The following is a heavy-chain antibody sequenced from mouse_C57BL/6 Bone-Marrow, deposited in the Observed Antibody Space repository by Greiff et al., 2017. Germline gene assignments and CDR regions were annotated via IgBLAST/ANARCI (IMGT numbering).Heavy chain of an antibody. Sequence: QVQLKEPGAELVKPGASVKLSCKASGYTFTNYWMHWVKQRPGQGLEWIGMMHPNGGSPDYNEKFKSEATLRVDKSSRTAYMELSSLTSEDSAVYYCARCYDYDDYTMDYWGQGTSVTVSS. CDR3: ARCYDYDDYTMDY. CDR2: MHPNGGSP. J-gene: IGHJ4*01. CDR1: GYTFTNYW. V-gene: IGHV1-64*01. D-gene: IGHD2-4*01.